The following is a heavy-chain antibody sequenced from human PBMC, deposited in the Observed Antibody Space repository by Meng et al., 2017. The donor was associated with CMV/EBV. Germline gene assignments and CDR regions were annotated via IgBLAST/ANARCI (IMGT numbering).Heavy chain of an antibody. CDR2: IIPILGIA. CDR3: ASQSGAFDI. Sequence: SVKVSCKASGGTFISYAISWVRQAPGQGLEWMGGIIPILGIANYAQKFQGRVTITADKSMSTAYMEPSSLRSEETAVYYCASQSGAFDIWGQGTMVTVSS. CDR1: GGTFISYA. J-gene: IGHJ3*02. V-gene: IGHV1-69*10. D-gene: IGHD1-26*01.